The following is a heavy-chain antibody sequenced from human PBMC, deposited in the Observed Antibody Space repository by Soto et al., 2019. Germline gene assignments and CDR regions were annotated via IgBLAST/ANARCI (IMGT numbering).Heavy chain of an antibody. D-gene: IGHD4-17*01. CDR3: AKDRQYGSYFDY. V-gene: IGHV3-43*01. CDR2: ISWDGGNT. Sequence: GGSLRLSCVASGCTFSNYTMHWVRQAPGKGLEWVSLISWDGGNTYYADSVKGRFTISRDNSKNSLYLQMNSLRTEDTALYYCAKDRQYGSYFDYWGQGTLVTVSS. CDR1: GCTFSNYT. J-gene: IGHJ4*02.